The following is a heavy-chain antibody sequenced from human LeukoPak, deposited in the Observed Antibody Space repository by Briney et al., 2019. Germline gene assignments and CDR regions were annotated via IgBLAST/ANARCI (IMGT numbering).Heavy chain of an antibody. V-gene: IGHV3-7*01. CDR1: GFTFSSYW. Sequence: GGSLRLSCAASGFTFSSYWMSWVRQAPGKGLEWVANIKQDGSEKYYVDSVKGRFTISRDNAKNSLYLQMNSLRAEDTAVYYCARDLSIAAPTSYFDYWGQGTLVTVSS. CDR2: IKQDGSEK. CDR3: ARDLSIAAPTSYFDY. J-gene: IGHJ4*02. D-gene: IGHD6-6*01.